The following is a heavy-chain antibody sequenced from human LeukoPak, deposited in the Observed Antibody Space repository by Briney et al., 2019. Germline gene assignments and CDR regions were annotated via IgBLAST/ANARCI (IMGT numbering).Heavy chain of an antibody. CDR3: AKVSPRNYYDSSGFYY. D-gene: IGHD3-22*01. V-gene: IGHV3-23*01. Sequence: PGGSLRLSCAASGFTFSSYAMSWVRQAPGKGLEWVSAISGSGGSTYYADSVKGRFTISRDNSKNTLYLQMNSLRAEDTAVYYCAKVSPRNYYDSSGFYYWGQGTLVTVSS. CDR2: ISGSGGST. CDR1: GFTFSSYA. J-gene: IGHJ4*02.